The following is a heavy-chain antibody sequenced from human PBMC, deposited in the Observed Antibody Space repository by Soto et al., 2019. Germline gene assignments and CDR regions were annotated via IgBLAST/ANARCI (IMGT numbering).Heavy chain of an antibody. CDR2: FSPIFGTA. V-gene: IGHV1-69*06. Sequence: QVQLVQSGAEVKKPGSSVKVSCKASGGTCSSYAISWVRQAPGQGLEWMGGFSPIFGTANYAQKCQGRVTITADNSTSTADRDLSSLRSEDEAVYYCSRPLSGGIVVWVQGTTVTVSS. D-gene: IGHD7-27*01. CDR3: SRPLSGGIVV. J-gene: IGHJ6*02. CDR1: GGTCSSYA.